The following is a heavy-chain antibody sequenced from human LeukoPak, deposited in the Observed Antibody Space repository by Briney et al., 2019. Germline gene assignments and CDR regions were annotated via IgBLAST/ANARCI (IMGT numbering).Heavy chain of an antibody. D-gene: IGHD2-2*01. V-gene: IGHV1-69*06. J-gene: IGHJ6*02. CDR2: IIPIFGTA. Sequence: GSSVKVSCKASGGTFSSYAISWVRQAPGQGLEWMGGIIPIFGTANYAQKFQGRVTITADKSTSTAYMELSSLRSEDTAVYYCARAPGSCSSTSCHPYYYYYGMDVWGQGTTVTVSS. CDR3: ARAPGSCSSTSCHPYYYYYGMDV. CDR1: GGTFSSYA.